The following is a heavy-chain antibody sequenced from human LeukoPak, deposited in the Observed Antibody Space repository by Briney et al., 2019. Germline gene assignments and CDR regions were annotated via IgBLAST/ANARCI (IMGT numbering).Heavy chain of an antibody. V-gene: IGHV1-2*02. CDR3: ARETFSTVTSATDAFDF. CDR2: ISPNSGGT. Sequence: ASVEVSCKASGYTFTDYYMHWVRQAPGQGLEWMGWISPNSGGTNSAQKFQGRVTLTRDTSISTAYMELSRLKSDDTAMYYCARETFSTVTSATDAFDFWGQGTMVTVSS. CDR1: GYTFTDYY. D-gene: IGHD4-17*01. J-gene: IGHJ3*01.